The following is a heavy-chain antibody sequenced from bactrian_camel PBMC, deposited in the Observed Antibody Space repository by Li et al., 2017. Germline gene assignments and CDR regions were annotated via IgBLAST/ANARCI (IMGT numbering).Heavy chain of an antibody. D-gene: IGHD2*01. Sequence: VQLVESGGGLVQSGGSLRLACNASGFTFSTYAMSWVRQAPGKGLEWVSAINADGGSAYYTDSVKGRFTISRNNAKNTLYLQMNSLKPEDTAMYYCAAGGGNGAFCYTGERSMDYWGQRTQVHRL. CDR3: AAGGGNGAFCYTGERSMDY. J-gene: IGHJ4*01. V-gene: IGHV3S40*01. CDR1: GFTFSTYA. CDR2: INADGGSA.